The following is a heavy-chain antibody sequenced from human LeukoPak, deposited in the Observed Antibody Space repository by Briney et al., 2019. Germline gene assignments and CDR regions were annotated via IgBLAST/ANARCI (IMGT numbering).Heavy chain of an antibody. Sequence: ASVKVSYKSSGYTFTGYYMHWVRQAPGQGLEWMGWINPNSGGTDYAQKFQGRVTMTRDTSISTAYMELSRLRSDDTAVYYCARDLVSTVGYFDYWGQGTLVTVSS. CDR3: ARDLVSTVGYFDY. CDR1: GYTFTGYY. CDR2: INPNSGGT. D-gene: IGHD5/OR15-5a*01. J-gene: IGHJ4*02. V-gene: IGHV1-2*02.